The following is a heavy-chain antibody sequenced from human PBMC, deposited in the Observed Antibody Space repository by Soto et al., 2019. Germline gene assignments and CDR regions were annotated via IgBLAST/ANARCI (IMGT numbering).Heavy chain of an antibody. V-gene: IGHV4-34*01. D-gene: IGHD1-26*01. CDR2: INHSGST. CDR3: ARGRRATNDY. Sequence: QVQLQQWGAGLLKPSETLSLTCAVYGGSLSGYYWSWIRQPPGKGLEWIGEINHSGSTNYNPSLKSRVTISVDTSKNQFSLKLSSVTAADTAVYYCARGRRATNDYWGQGTLVTVSS. CDR1: GGSLSGYY. J-gene: IGHJ4*02.